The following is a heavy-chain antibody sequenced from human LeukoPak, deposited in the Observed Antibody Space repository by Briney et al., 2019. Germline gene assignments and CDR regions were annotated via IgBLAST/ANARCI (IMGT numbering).Heavy chain of an antibody. Sequence: SETLSLTCTVSGGSISSSSYYWGWIRQPPGKGLEWIGSLYDSGSTYYNPSLKSRVTISVDTSKNQFSLKLSSVTAADTSLYYCARVLVGAPEHAFDIWGQGTMVTVSS. CDR3: ARVLVGAPEHAFDI. CDR1: GGSISSSSYY. J-gene: IGHJ3*02. CDR2: LYDSGST. V-gene: IGHV4-39*01. D-gene: IGHD1-26*01.